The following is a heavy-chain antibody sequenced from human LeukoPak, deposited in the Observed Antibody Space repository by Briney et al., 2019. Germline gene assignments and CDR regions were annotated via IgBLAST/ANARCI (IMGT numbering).Heavy chain of an antibody. Sequence: PGGSLRLSCAASGFTFSSYGMHWVRQAPGKGLEWVAFIRYDGSNKYYADSVKGRFTISRDNSKDTLYLQMNSLRAEDTAVYYCAKALRITMVRGVITYYYYMDVWGKGTTVTISS. CDR3: AKALRITMVRGVITYYYYMDV. CDR2: IRYDGSNK. CDR1: GFTFSSYG. V-gene: IGHV3-30*02. D-gene: IGHD3-10*01. J-gene: IGHJ6*03.